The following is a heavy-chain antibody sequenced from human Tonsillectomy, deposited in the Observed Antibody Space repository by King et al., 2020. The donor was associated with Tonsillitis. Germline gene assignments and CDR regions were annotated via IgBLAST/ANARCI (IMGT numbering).Heavy chain of an antibody. Sequence: QLVQSGAEVKKPGESLKISCKGYGYSFTSYWIGWVRQMPGKGLEWMGIIYPDDSDTRYSPSFQGHVTISADKSISTAYLQWSSLKASDTAMYYCARHYCTNGICLSFDYWGQGTLVTVSS. D-gene: IGHD2-8*01. CDR2: IYPDDSDT. CDR1: GYSFTSYW. J-gene: IGHJ4*02. CDR3: ARHYCTNGICLSFDY. V-gene: IGHV5-51*01.